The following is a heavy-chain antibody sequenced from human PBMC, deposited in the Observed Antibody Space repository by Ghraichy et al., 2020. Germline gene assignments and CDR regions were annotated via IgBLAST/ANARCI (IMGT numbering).Heavy chain of an antibody. CDR2: IWSTDGST. Sequence: GGSLRLSCAASGFTFSSYGMNWVRQAPGKGLEWVSGIWSTDGSTYYTDSVKGRFTISRDSSKNTVYLQMNSLRAEDTAIYYCAKGICSSTSCSFCFGSWGQGTLVTVSS. D-gene: IGHD2-2*01. J-gene: IGHJ4*02. V-gene: IGHV3-23*01. CDR3: AKGICSSTSCSFCFGS. CDR1: GFTFSSYG.